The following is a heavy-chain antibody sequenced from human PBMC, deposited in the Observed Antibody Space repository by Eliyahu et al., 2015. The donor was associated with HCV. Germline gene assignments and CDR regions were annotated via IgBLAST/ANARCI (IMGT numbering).Heavy chain of an antibody. CDR3: AGFYDYGDY. V-gene: IGHV4-34*01. J-gene: IGHJ4*02. D-gene: IGHD3-16*01. Sequence: KMLEWIGEINHSGSTNYNPSLKSRVTISVDTSKNQFSLKLSSVTAADTAVYYCAGFYDYGDYWGQGTLVTVSS. CDR2: INHSGST.